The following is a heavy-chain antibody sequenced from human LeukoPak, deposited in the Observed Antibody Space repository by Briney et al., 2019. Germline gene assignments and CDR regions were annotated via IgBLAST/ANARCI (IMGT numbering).Heavy chain of an antibody. J-gene: IGHJ4*02. Sequence: GVSLRLSCAASGFTFSSYAMSWVRQAPGKGLEWVSAISGSGGSTDYADSVKGRFTISRDNSKNTLYLQMNSLRAEDTAVYYCAPRITIFGGFIIPQIYFDYGGQETLVPVSS. CDR2: ISGSGGST. CDR1: GFTFSSYA. D-gene: IGHD3-3*01. CDR3: APRITIFGGFIIPQIYFDY. V-gene: IGHV3-23*01.